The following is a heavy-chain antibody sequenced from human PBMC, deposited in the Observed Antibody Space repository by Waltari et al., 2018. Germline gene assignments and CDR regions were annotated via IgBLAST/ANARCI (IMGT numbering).Heavy chain of an antibody. CDR3: ARGRYGAGSYSDYDY. CDR2: ISSRGSAT. CDR1: GFTFTQYT. J-gene: IGHJ4*02. Sequence: EVQMLESGGGLVEPGGSLRLSCPTSGFTFTQYTISWVRQTPTRGLEWVSYISSRGSATHYADSVRGRFTISRDSAKGSVYLQMNNLRADDAAMYYCARGRYGAGSYSDYDYWGQGTLVTVSS. D-gene: IGHD3-10*01. V-gene: IGHV3-48*01.